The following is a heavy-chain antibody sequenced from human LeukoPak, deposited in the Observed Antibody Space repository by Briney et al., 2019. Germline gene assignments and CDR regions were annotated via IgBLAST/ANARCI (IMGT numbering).Heavy chain of an antibody. D-gene: IGHD5-24*01. CDR1: GFTFGNFW. CDR3: TRAGHNWEHDY. J-gene: IGHJ4*02. CDR2: IKQDGSER. V-gene: IGHV3-7*01. Sequence: GGSLRLSCAASGFTFGNFWMSWVRQAPGKGLEWVANIKQDGSERYYVDSVKGRFTISRDNARNTLYLQMNSLRADDTAVYYCTRAGHNWEHDYWGQGTLVTVSS.